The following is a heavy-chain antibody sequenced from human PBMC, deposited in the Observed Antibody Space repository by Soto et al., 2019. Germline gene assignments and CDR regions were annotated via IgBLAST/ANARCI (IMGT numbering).Heavy chain of an antibody. CDR2: IHYSGST. J-gene: IGHJ4*01. Sequence: VQLQASGPGLVKPSQTLSLTCSVSGVSVSSANYYWSWIRQHPGKGLEWMGHIHYSGSTYNNPSLKSRVSMSVDTSANQFSLKLSFVTAADTAVYYCARVATDFYESSGLYYFDNWGQGTLVTVSS. D-gene: IGHD3-22*01. CDR1: GVSVSSANYY. V-gene: IGHV4-31*03. CDR3: ARVATDFYESSGLYYFDN.